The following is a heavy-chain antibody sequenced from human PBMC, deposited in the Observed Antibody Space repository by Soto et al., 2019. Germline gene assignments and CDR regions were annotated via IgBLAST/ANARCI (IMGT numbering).Heavy chain of an antibody. V-gene: IGHV3-33*06. J-gene: IGHJ6*03. Sequence: SLRLSCAASGFTFSSYGMHWVRQAPGKGLEWVAVIWYDGSNKYYADSVKGRFTISRDNSRNTVYLQMNSLRAEDTAVYYCAKGGGSGYFAYHYIDVWGKGTTVTVSS. CDR1: GFTFSSYG. CDR3: AKGGGSGYFAYHYIDV. D-gene: IGHD3-3*01. CDR2: IWYDGSNK.